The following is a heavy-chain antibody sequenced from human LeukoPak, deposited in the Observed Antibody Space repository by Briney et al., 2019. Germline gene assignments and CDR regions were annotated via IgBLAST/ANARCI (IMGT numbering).Heavy chain of an antibody. CDR2: ISYSGST. V-gene: IGHV4-59*08. CDR3: ARVARGDYVDAFDI. CDR1: GGSISTYY. D-gene: IGHD4-17*01. Sequence: SETLSLTCTVSGGSISTYYWSWIRQPPGKGLEWIGYISYSGSTNYNPSLKSRVTISVDTSKNQFSLKLSSVTAADTAVYYCARVARGDYVDAFDIWGQGTMVTVSS. J-gene: IGHJ3*02.